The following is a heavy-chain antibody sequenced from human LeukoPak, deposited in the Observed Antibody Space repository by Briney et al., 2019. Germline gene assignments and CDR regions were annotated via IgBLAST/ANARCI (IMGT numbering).Heavy chain of an antibody. CDR2: ISYDGSNK. D-gene: IGHD1-26*01. CDR1: GLTFSSYS. V-gene: IGHV3-30*18. CDR3: AKEKVGATTDY. Sequence: QPGGSLRLSCAASGLTFSSYSMNWVRQAPGKGLEWVAVISYDGSNKYYADSVKGRFTISRDNSKNTLYLQMNSLRAEDTAVYYCAKEKVGATTDYWGQGTLVTVSS. J-gene: IGHJ4*02.